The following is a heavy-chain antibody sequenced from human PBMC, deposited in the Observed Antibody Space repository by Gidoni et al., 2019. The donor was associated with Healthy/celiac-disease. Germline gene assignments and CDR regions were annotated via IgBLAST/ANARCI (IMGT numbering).Heavy chain of an antibody. V-gene: IGHV1-69*04. CDR2: IIPILGIA. J-gene: IGHJ4*02. Sequence: QVQLVQSGAEVKKPGSSVKVSCKASGGTFSSYAISWVRPAPGQGLEWRGRIIPILGIANYAQKFQGRVTITADKSTSTAYMELSSLRSEDTAVYYCAREEAVAGYYFDYWGQGTLVTVSS. CDR1: GGTFSSYA. D-gene: IGHD6-19*01. CDR3: AREEAVAGYYFDY.